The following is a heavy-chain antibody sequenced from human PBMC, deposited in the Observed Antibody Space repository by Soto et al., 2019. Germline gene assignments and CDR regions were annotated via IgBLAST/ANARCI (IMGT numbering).Heavy chain of an antibody. CDR1: GFTFSSYA. CDR3: ARDATDIVVVPAAIWDLPKYFQH. D-gene: IGHD2-2*02. J-gene: IGHJ1*01. Sequence: GGSLRLSCAASGFTFSSYAMHWVRQAPGKGLEWVAVISYDGSNKYYADSVKGRFTISRDNSKNTLDLQMNGLRAEDTAVYYCARDATDIVVVPAAIWDLPKYFQHWGQGTLVTVSS. V-gene: IGHV3-30-3*01. CDR2: ISYDGSNK.